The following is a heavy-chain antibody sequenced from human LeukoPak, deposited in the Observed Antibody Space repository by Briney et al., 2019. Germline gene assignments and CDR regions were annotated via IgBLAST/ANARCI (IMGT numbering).Heavy chain of an antibody. J-gene: IGHJ4*02. CDR3: ASLDGGGYAGDY. V-gene: IGHV1-69*04. Sequence: SVKVSCKASGGTFSSYAISWVRQAPGQGLEWMGRIIPILGIANYAQKFQGRVTITADKSTSTAYMELSSLRSEDTAVYYCASLDGGGYAGDYWGQGTLVTVSS. CDR2: IIPILGIA. CDR1: GGTFSSYA. D-gene: IGHD1-26*01.